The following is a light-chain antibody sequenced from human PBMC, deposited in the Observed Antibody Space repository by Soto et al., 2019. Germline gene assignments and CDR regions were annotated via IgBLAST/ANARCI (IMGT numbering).Light chain of an antibody. CDR2: GAS. CDR3: QQFGRSPPALT. Sequence: ETALTQSPGTLSLSPGERATLSCSASQSVSSNYLAWYQQKPGQAPRLLIYGASTRATGIPDRFSGSGSGTDFTLTISRLEPEDFAVYYCQQFGRSPPALTFGQGTKVEI. CDR1: QSVSSNY. J-gene: IGKJ1*01. V-gene: IGKV3-20*01.